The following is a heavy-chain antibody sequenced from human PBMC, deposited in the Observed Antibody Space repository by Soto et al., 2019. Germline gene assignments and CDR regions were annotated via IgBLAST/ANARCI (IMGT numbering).Heavy chain of an antibody. CDR3: ARGTDYSKPRGYYYMDV. J-gene: IGHJ6*03. D-gene: IGHD4-4*01. CDR1: GFTFSSYW. Sequence: GGSLRLSCAASGFTFSSYWMHWVRQAPGKGLVWVSRINSDGSSTSYADSVKGRFTISRDNAKNTLYLQMNSLRAEDTAVYYCARGTDYSKPRGYYYMDVWGKGTTVTVSS. V-gene: IGHV3-74*01. CDR2: INSDGSST.